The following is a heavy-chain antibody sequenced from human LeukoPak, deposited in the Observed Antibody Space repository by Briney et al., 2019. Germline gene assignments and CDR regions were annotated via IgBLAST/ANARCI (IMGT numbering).Heavy chain of an antibody. CDR3: ARESAVYYYGSGSYPHPLDY. Sequence: GRSLRLSCAASGFTFSLYTMHWVRQAPGKGLEWVALISYDGSDKYYADSVKGRFTISRDNAKNSLYLQMNSLRAEDTALYYCARESAVYYYGSGSYPHPLDYWGQGTLVTVSS. D-gene: IGHD3-10*01. J-gene: IGHJ4*02. V-gene: IGHV3-30*04. CDR2: ISYDGSDK. CDR1: GFTFSLYT.